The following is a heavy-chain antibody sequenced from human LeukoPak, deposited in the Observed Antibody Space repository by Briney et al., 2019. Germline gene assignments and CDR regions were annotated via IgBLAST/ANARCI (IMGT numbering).Heavy chain of an antibody. CDR3: AKDPESMITFGGVSDY. Sequence: GRSLRLSCAASGFTFSSYAMHWVRQAPGKGLEWVSAISGSGGSAYYADSVKGRFTISRDNSKNTLYLQMNSLRAEDTAVYYCAKDPESMITFGGVSDYWGQGTLVTVSS. CDR1: GFTFSSYA. D-gene: IGHD3-16*01. CDR2: ISGSGGSA. J-gene: IGHJ4*02. V-gene: IGHV3-23*01.